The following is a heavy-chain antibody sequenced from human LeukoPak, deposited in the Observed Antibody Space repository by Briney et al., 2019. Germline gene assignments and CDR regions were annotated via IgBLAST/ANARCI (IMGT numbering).Heavy chain of an antibody. CDR3: ARVRSGYVFAY. V-gene: IGHV3-23*01. Sequence: GGSLRLSCAASGFTFSSYAMSWVRQAPGKGLEWVSGISASGGSTYYADSVKGRFTISRDNSKNTLYLQMNSLRAEDTAVYYCARVRSGYVFAYWGQGTLVTVSS. CDR1: GFTFSSYA. J-gene: IGHJ4*02. D-gene: IGHD5-12*01. CDR2: ISASGGST.